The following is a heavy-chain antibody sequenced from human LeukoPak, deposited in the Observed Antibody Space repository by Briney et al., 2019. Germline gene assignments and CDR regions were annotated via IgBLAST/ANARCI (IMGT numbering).Heavy chain of an antibody. CDR1: GFTFSNYG. V-gene: IGHV3-30*02. CDR3: AKDHSGSGAFDI. Sequence: PGGSLRLSCAASGFTFSNYGMHWVRQAPGKGLEGVAFIRYDGSNKYYADSVKGRFTISRDNSKNTLYLQMNSLRAGDTAVYYCAKDHSGSGAFDIWGQGTMVTVSS. CDR2: IRYDGSNK. J-gene: IGHJ3*02. D-gene: IGHD1-26*01.